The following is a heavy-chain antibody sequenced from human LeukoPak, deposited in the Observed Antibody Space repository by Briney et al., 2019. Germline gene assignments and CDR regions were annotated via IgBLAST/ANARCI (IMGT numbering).Heavy chain of an antibody. V-gene: IGHV3-23*01. CDR3: AKAEGATLYYYGVDV. Sequence: PGGSLRLSCVASEFTFSNYAMNWVRQAPGKGLEWVSTISSGGGDTYIADSVKGRFTISRDNSKYTLYLQMNRLRADDTAVYYCAKAEGATLYYYGVDVWGQGTTVTASS. CDR1: EFTFSNYA. CDR2: ISSGGGDT. J-gene: IGHJ6*02.